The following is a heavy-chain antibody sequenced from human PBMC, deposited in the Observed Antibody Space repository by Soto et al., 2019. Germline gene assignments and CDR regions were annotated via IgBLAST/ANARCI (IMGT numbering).Heavy chain of an antibody. CDR2: ISWNSGSI. J-gene: IGHJ6*03. Sequence: GGSLRLSCAASGFTFDDYAMHWVRQAPGKGLEWVSGISWNSGSIGYADSVKGRFTISRDNAKNSLYLQMNSLRAEDTALYYCAKGYDSGGFYYYYMDVWGKGTTVTVSS. V-gene: IGHV3-9*01. CDR3: AKGYDSGGFYYYYMDV. D-gene: IGHD3-10*01. CDR1: GFTFDDYA.